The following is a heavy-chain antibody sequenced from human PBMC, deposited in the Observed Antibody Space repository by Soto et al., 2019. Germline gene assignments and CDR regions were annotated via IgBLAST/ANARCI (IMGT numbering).Heavy chain of an antibody. D-gene: IGHD4-17*01. J-gene: IGHJ4*02. CDR2: ISYDGITK. Sequence: QVQLVESGGGVVQPGRSLRLSCAASGFTFSSYAMHWVRQAPGKGLEWVTVISYDGITKYYADSVKGRFTISRDNSKNALYLGMNSLGAEDTAVYYWAKSGRDHSDSPNDYWGQGTLVTGSS. CDR3: AKSGRDHSDSPNDY. V-gene: IGHV3-30*18. CDR1: GFTFSSYA.